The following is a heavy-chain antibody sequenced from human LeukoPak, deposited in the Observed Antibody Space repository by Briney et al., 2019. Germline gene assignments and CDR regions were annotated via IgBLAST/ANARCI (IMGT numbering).Heavy chain of an antibody. CDR2: IYYSGST. J-gene: IGHJ4*02. Sequence: SETLSLTCTVSGGSISSGGYYWSWIRQHPGKGLEWIGYIYYSGSTYYNPSLKSRVTISVDTSKNQFSLKLSSVTAADTAVYYCARGPSGPFDYWGQGTLVTVSS. CDR3: ARGPSGPFDY. CDR1: GGSISSGGYY. V-gene: IGHV4-31*03. D-gene: IGHD1-26*01.